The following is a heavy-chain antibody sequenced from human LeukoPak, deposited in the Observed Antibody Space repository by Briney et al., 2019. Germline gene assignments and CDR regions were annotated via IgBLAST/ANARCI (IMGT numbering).Heavy chain of an antibody. J-gene: IGHJ3*02. CDR2: IYPGDSDT. V-gene: IGHV5-51*01. CDR3: ASKMDGQLDAFDI. Sequence: GESLKISCKGSGYSFTSYWIGWVRQMPGKGLEWMGIIYPGDSDTRYSPSFQGQATISADKSISTAYLQWSSLKASDTAMYYCASKMDGQLDAFDIWGQGTMVTVSS. CDR1: GYSFTSYW. D-gene: IGHD5-24*01.